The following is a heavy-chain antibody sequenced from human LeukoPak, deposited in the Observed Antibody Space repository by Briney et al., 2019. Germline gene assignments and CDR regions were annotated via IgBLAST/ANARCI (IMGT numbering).Heavy chain of an antibody. V-gene: IGHV3-53*01. CDR1: GFTVSSNY. D-gene: IGHD5-24*01. J-gene: IGHJ4*02. CDR3: ARSEMAAVLLDY. Sequence: GGSLRLSCAASGFTVSSNYMNWVRQAPGKGLEWVSVIYSGGDTYYADSVKGRFTISRDNSKNTLCLHMNSLRPEDTAVYYCARSEMAAVLLDYWGQGTLVTVSS. CDR2: IYSGGDT.